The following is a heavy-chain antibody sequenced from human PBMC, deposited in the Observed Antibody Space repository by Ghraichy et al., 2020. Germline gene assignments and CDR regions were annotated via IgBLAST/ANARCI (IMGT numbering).Heavy chain of an antibody. J-gene: IGHJ5*02. CDR3: ARHGGKIGDSAVVRVLTTILPLSSPWFDP. D-gene: IGHD2-21*02. Sequence: SETLSLTCTVSGGSISSDSWSWIRQPPGKGLEWIGYIYHSGSTYYNPSLKSRVTISLDRSKNQFSLSLSSVTAADTAVYYCARHGGKIGDSAVVRVLTTILPLSSPWFDPWGQGTLVTVSS. CDR1: GGSISSDS. CDR2: IYHSGST. V-gene: IGHV4-59*08.